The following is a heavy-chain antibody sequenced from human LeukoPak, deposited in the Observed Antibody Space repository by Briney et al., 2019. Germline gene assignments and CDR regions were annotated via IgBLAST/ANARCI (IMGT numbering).Heavy chain of an antibody. V-gene: IGHV3-23*01. CDR2: ISGSGGST. Sequence: QSGGSLRLSCAASGFTFSSYAMSWVRQAPGKGLEWVSAISGSGGSTYYADSVKGRFTISRDNSKNTLYLQMNSLRAEDTAVYYCAREVPLRRDGYNLNWFDPWGQGTLVTVSS. J-gene: IGHJ5*02. CDR3: AREVPLRRDGYNLNWFDP. CDR1: GFTFSSYA. D-gene: IGHD5-24*01.